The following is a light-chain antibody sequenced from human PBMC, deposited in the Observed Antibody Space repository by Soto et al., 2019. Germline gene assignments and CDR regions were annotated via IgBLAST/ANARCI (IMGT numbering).Light chain of an antibody. CDR2: DVS. CDR3: SSYTSSDTVV. J-gene: IGLJ2*01. CDR1: SSDVAAYNY. V-gene: IGLV2-14*01. Sequence: QSALTQPASVSGSPGQSITISCTGTSSDVAAYNYVSWYQQHPGKAPKVMIYDVSNRPSGVSNRFSGSKSDYTASLTISGLQAEDEADYYCSSYTSSDTVVFGDGTKVTVL.